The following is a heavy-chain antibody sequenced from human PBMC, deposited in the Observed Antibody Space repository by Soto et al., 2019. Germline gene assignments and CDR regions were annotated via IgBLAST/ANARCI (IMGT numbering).Heavy chain of an antibody. CDR1: GFTFSGYE. Sequence: GGSLRLSCAASGFTFSGYEMNWVRQAPGKGLEWASYISSSGSTIYYADSVKGRFTISRDNAKNSLYLQMNSLRAEDTAVYYCARGVGYSSSSGYWGQGTLVTVSS. CDR3: ARGVGYSSSSGY. CDR2: ISSSGSTI. D-gene: IGHD6-6*01. V-gene: IGHV3-48*03. J-gene: IGHJ4*02.